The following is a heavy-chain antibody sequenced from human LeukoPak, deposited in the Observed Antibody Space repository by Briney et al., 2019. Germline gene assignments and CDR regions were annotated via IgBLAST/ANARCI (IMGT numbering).Heavy chain of an antibody. CDR1: GGSISSYY. CDR2: IYYSGST. J-gene: IGHJ4*02. D-gene: IGHD6-13*01. V-gene: IGHV4-59*01. CDR3: ARARAAAGIPDY. Sequence: SETLSLTCTVSGGSISSYYWSLIRQPPGKGLEWIGYIYYSGSTNYNPSLKSRVTISVDTSKNQFSLKLSSVTAADTAVYYCARARAAAGIPDYWGQGTLVTVSS.